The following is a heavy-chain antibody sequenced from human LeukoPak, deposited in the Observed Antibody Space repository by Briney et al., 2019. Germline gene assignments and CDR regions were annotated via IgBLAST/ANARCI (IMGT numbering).Heavy chain of an antibody. V-gene: IGHV1-8*02. CDR2: MNPNSGNT. D-gene: IGHD6-19*01. J-gene: IGHJ5*02. CDR1: GYTFTGYY. Sequence: ASVKVSCKASGYTFTGYYMHWVRQAPGQGLEWMGWMNPNSGNTGYAQKFQGRVTMTRNTSISTAYMELSSLRSEDTAVYYCARVAGRFDPWGQGTLVTVSS. CDR3: ARVAGRFDP.